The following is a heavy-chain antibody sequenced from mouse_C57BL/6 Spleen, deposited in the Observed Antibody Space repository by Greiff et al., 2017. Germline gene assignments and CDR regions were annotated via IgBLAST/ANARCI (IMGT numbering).Heavy chain of an antibody. CDR2: ISDGGSYT. Sequence: DVMLVESGGGLVKPGGSLKLSCAASGFTFSSYAMSWVRQTPEKRLEWVATISDGGSYTYYPDNVKGRFTISRDNAENTLDLQMSHLKSEDTAMYYWACVSAEAWFAYWGQGTLVTVSA. V-gene: IGHV5-4*03. CDR3: ACVSAEAWFAY. CDR1: GFTFSSYA. J-gene: IGHJ3*01.